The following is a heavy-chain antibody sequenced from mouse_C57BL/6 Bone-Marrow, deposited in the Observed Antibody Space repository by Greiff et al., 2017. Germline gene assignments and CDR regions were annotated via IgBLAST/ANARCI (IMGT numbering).Heavy chain of an antibody. V-gene: IGHV14-4*01. J-gene: IGHJ4*01. CDR2: IDPENGDT. Sequence: EVQLQESGAELVRPGASVKLSCTASGFNIKDDYMHWVKQRPEQGLEWIGWIDPENGDTEYASKFQGKATITADTSSNTAYLQLSSLTSEDTAVYYCNQWGLYDYFYAMDYWGQGTSVTVSS. D-gene: IGHD2-4*01. CDR1: GFNIKDDY. CDR3: NQWGLYDYFYAMDY.